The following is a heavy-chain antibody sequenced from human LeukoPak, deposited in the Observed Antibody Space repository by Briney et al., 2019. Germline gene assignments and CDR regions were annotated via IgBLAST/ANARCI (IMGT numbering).Heavy chain of an antibody. CDR3: ARVLTTYSPGGWFDP. Sequence: GRSLRLSCAASRFTFSSYGMHWVRQAPGKGLEWVAVIWHDGSIKYYADSVKGRFTISRDNSKNTLYLQMNSLRAEDTAVYYCARVLTTYSPGGWFDPWGQGTLVSVSS. D-gene: IGHD1-26*01. J-gene: IGHJ5*02. CDR2: IWHDGSIK. V-gene: IGHV3-33*01. CDR1: RFTFSSYG.